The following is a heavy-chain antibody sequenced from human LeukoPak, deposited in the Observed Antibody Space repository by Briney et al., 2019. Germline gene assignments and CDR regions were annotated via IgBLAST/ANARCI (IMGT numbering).Heavy chain of an antibody. CDR1: GFTFSSYW. D-gene: IGHD5-24*01. CDR2: IKQDGSEK. J-gene: IGHJ3*02. Sequence: GGSLRLSCAASGFTFSSYWMSWVRQAPGKGLEWVANIKQDGSEKYYVDSVKGRFTISRDNAKNSLYLQMNSLKDEDTAIYYCARVEMATQGAFDIWGQRTMVTVSS. V-gene: IGHV3-7*04. CDR3: ARVEMATQGAFDI.